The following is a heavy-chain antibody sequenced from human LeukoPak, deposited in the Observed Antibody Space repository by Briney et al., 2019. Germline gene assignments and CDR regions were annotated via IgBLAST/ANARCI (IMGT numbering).Heavy chain of an antibody. V-gene: IGHV4-59*01. J-gene: IGHJ6*03. CDR3: ARGQGWYYYMDV. CDR2: IYYSGST. Sequence: SETLSLTCAVYGGSFSGYYWSWIRQPPGKGLEWIGYIYYSGSTNYNPSLKSRVTISVDTSKNQFSLKLSSVTAADTAVYFCARGQGWYYYMDVWGKGATVTVSS. CDR1: GGSFSGYY.